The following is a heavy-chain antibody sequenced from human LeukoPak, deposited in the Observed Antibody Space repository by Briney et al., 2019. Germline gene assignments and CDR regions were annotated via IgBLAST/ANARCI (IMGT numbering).Heavy chain of an antibody. D-gene: IGHD3-9*01. Sequence: KASETLSLTCAVYGGSFSGYYWSWIRQPPGKGLEWIGEINHSGSTNYNPSLKSRVTISVDTSKNQFSLKLSSVTAADTAVYYCARGYDIFDYWGQGTLVTVSS. J-gene: IGHJ4*02. CDR3: ARGYDIFDY. V-gene: IGHV4-34*01. CDR2: INHSGST. CDR1: GGSFSGYY.